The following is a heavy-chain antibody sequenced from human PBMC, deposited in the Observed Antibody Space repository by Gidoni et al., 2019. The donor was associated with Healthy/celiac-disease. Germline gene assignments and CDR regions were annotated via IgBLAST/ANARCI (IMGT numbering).Heavy chain of an antibody. CDR3: AKDPYDFWSGYYNVVGSAYFDY. Sequence: EVQLLESGGGLVQPGGSLRLSCAASGFTFSSSPLSWVRQAPGTGLEWVSAIGGGGGSTYYADSVKGRFTISRDNTKNTLYLQMNSLRAEDTAVYYCAKDPYDFWSGYYNVVGSAYFDYWGQGTLVTVSS. CDR1: GFTFSSSP. D-gene: IGHD3-3*01. CDR2: IGGGGGST. J-gene: IGHJ4*02. V-gene: IGHV3-23*01.